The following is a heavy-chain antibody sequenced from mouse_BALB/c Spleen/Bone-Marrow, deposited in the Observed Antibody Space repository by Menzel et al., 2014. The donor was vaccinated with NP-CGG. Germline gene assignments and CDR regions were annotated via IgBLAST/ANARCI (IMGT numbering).Heavy chain of an antibody. Sequence: VHVKQSGPELVKPGTSMKISCKASGYSITGYTMNWVKQSPGKNLEWIGLINPYNGGTSYNQKFKDKAPLTVDKSSSTAYMELLSLTSEDSAVYYCARASAMDYWGQGTSVTVSS. V-gene: IGHV1-18*01. J-gene: IGHJ4*01. CDR3: ARASAMDY. CDR2: INPYNGGT. CDR1: GYSITGYT.